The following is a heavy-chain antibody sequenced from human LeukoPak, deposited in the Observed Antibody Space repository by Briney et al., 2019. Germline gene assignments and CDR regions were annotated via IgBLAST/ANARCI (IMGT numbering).Heavy chain of an antibody. CDR1: GYTFTSYG. D-gene: IGHD5-24*01. CDR2: INPSGSST. Sequence: ASVKVSCKASGYTFTSYGISWVRQAPGQGLEWMGIINPSGSSTSYAQKFQGRVTMTRDTSTSTVYMELSSLRSEDTAVYYCARVAGDGYNLIDYWGQGTLVTVSS. V-gene: IGHV1-46*01. J-gene: IGHJ4*02. CDR3: ARVAGDGYNLIDY.